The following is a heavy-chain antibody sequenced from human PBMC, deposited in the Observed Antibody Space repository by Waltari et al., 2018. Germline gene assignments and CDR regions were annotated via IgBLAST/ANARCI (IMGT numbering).Heavy chain of an antibody. Sequence: QVQLQESGPSLLKPSETLSLICTVSGGSISGFYWSGVRQPPGKGLDWIGYISYTGSTNFPPSLKSRVPMSVDTSKNQFSLKVSSVTAADTAFYYCARGGGGDWEWFDPRGQGTLVTVSS. D-gene: IGHD2-21*02. V-gene: IGHV4-59*01. CDR1: GGSISGFY. CDR3: ARGGGGDWEWFDP. J-gene: IGHJ5*02. CDR2: ISYTGST.